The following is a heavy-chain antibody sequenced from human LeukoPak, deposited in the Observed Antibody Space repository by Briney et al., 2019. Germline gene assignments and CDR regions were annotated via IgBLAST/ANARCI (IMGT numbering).Heavy chain of an antibody. J-gene: IGHJ6*03. Sequence: TGGSLRLSFAASGFTFSSYSMNWVRQAPGKGLEWVSSMSSSSSYIYYADSVKGRFTISRDNAKNSLYLQMNSLRAEDTAVYYCAREGSDAVSYYYMDVWGKGTTVTVSS. V-gene: IGHV3-21*01. D-gene: IGHD3-10*01. CDR2: MSSSSSYI. CDR3: AREGSDAVSYYYMDV. CDR1: GFTFSSYS.